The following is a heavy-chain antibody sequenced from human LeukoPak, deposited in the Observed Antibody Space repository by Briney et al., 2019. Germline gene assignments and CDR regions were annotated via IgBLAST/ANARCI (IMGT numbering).Heavy chain of an antibody. CDR3: AKDPGEQLALLGWYFEL. J-gene: IGHJ2*01. D-gene: IGHD6-6*01. Sequence: PGGSLRLSCAASGFTFRSYAMSWVRQAPGKGLEWVSAISGSGSHTYYADSVKGRFTISRDNSKSTLYLQMNSLRADDTAVYYCAKDPGEQLALLGWYFELWGRGTLVTVSS. V-gene: IGHV3-23*01. CDR2: ISGSGSHT. CDR1: GFTFRSYA.